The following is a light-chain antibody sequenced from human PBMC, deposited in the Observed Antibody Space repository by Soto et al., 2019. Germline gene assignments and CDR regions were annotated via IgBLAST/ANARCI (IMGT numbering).Light chain of an antibody. CDR1: QSVSSN. V-gene: IGKV3-15*01. CDR3: QQYNKLPRT. J-gene: IGKJ1*01. Sequence: EIVMTQSPATLSVSPGERATLSCRASQSVSSNLAWYQQKPGQAPRLLIYGASTRATGIPARFSGSGSGTEFTLTISSLQSEDSAVYYCQQYNKLPRTFGHGTMVDI. CDR2: GAS.